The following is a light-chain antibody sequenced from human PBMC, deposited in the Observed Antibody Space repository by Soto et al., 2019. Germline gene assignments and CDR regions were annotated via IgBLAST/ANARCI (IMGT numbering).Light chain of an antibody. CDR1: QGIRND. Sequence: AIQMTQSPSSLSASVGDRVTITCRASQGIRNDLGWYQQKPGKAPRLLIYAASSLQSGVPSRFSGSGSGTDFTLIISSLQPEDYATYYCLQDYNDPWTFRQGTKVEIK. CDR2: AAS. CDR3: LQDYNDPWT. V-gene: IGKV1-6*01. J-gene: IGKJ1*01.